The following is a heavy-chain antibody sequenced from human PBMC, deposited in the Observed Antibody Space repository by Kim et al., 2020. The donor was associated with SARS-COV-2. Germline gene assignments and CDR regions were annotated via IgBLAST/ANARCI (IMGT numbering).Heavy chain of an antibody. CDR3: ARSSIAVAGTPYYYGMDV. Sequence: KGRFTISRDNSKNALYLQMNSLRAEDTAVYYCARSSIAVAGTPYYYGMDVWGQGTTVTVSS. V-gene: IGHV3-30*07. J-gene: IGHJ6*02. D-gene: IGHD6-19*01.